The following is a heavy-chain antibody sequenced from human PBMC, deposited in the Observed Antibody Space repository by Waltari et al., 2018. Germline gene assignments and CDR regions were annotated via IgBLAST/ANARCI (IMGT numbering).Heavy chain of an antibody. CDR2: IIPILGIA. CDR1: GGTFSSST. V-gene: IGHV1-69*08. Sequence: QVQLVQSGAEVKKPGSSVKVSCTASGGTFSSSTISWGRQAPGQGLEWMGRIIPILGIANYAQKFQGRVTITADKSTSTAYMELSSLRSEDTAVYYCARDTPPKRFDPWGQGTLVTVSS. CDR3: ARDTPPKRFDP. J-gene: IGHJ5*02.